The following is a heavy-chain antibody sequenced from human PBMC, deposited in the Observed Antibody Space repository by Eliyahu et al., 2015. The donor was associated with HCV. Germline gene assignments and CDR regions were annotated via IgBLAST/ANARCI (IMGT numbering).Heavy chain of an antibody. CDR2: IIPIFGTA. CDR3: ATRAREYSYGGFDN. D-gene: IGHD5-18*01. V-gene: IGHV1-69*06. CDR1: GGTFGTYP. Sequence: QVQLVQSGAEVKKPGSSVKVSCKASGGTFGTYPINWVRQAPGQGLEWMGGIIPIFGTASYARKFQGRVTITADKSTGTAYMELSSLRSEDTAVHYCATRAREYSYGGFDNWGQGTLVTVSS. J-gene: IGHJ4*02.